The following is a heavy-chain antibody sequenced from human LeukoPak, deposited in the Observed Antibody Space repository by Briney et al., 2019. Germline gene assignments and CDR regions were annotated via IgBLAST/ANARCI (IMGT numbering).Heavy chain of an antibody. CDR2: IYYSGTT. J-gene: IGHJ4*02. D-gene: IGHD3-22*01. CDR1: GGSISSSGYY. CDR3: AREDYYDSSGYLDY. Sequence: SQTLSLACTVSGGSISSSGYYWSWLRQHPGKGLEWIGYIYYSGTTYYNPSLKSRVTISVDTSKNQFSLKLFSVTAADTAVYYCAREDYYDSSGYLDYWGQGTLVTVSS. V-gene: IGHV4-31*03.